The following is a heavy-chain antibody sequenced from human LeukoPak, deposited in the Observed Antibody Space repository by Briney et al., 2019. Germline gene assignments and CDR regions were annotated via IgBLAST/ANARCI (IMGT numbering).Heavy chain of an antibody. CDR1: GYTFTSYG. CDR3: ARGRYMARAYYYYMDV. Sequence: GASVKVSCKASGYTFTSYGISWVRQATGQGLEWMGWMNPNRGNTGYAQKFQGRVTMTRNTSISTAYMELSSLRSEDTAVYYCARGRYMARAYYYYMDVWGKGTTVTISS. J-gene: IGHJ6*03. CDR2: MNPNRGNT. D-gene: IGHD1-14*01. V-gene: IGHV1-8*02.